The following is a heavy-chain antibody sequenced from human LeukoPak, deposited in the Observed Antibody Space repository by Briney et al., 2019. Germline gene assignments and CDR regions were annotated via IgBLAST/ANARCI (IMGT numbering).Heavy chain of an antibody. CDR2: IIPIFGTA. CDR3: ARENSGWIRTVTTPYFDY. CDR1: GGTFSSYA. Sequence: APVKVSCKASGGTFSSYAISWVRQAPGQGLEWMGGIIPIFGTANYAQKFQGRVTITTDESTSTAYMELSSLRSEDTAVYYCARENSGWIRTVTTPYFDYWGQGTLVTVSS. D-gene: IGHD4-17*01. J-gene: IGHJ4*02. V-gene: IGHV1-69*05.